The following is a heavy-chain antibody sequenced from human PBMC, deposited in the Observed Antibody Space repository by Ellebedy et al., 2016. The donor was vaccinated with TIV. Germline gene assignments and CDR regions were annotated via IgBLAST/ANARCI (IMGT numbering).Heavy chain of an antibody. CDR1: GDSVSTDIG. D-gene: IGHD3-16*01. CDR2: TYYRSKWNN. V-gene: IGHV6-1*01. CDR3: ARGGFGSGMGV. J-gene: IGHJ6*02. Sequence: SQTLSLTCVISGDSVSTDIGWNWIRQSPSRGLEWLGRTYYRSKWNNDYAVSLKSRITINPDTSKNQFSLQLNSVIPDDTAVYYCARGGFGSGMGVWGQGTTVTVSS.